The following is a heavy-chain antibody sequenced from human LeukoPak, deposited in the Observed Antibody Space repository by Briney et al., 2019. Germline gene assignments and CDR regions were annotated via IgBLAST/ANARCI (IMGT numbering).Heavy chain of an antibody. Sequence: PGGSLRLSCAASGFTFSSSAMSWVRQAPGKGLEWVSSIIVSGDNTYYTDSVQGRFTISRDNFKNTLYLQMNSLRPEDTAIYYCAKLTPYWGKGTLVTVSS. J-gene: IGHJ4*02. CDR1: GFTFSSSA. CDR2: IIVSGDNT. D-gene: IGHD3-9*01. V-gene: IGHV3-23*01. CDR3: AKLTPY.